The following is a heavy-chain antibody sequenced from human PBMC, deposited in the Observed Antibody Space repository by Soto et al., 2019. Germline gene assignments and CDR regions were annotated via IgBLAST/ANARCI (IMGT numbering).Heavy chain of an antibody. CDR2: LYTGGST. Sequence: GWSLRLSCASSGFTVSSNYMSWVRQAPGKGLEWVSTLYTGGSTYYADSVKGRFTISRDNSKNTLYLQMNSLRAEDTAVYHCATGISGWHKLDYWGQGTLVTVSS. CDR3: ATGISGWHKLDY. V-gene: IGHV3-53*01. J-gene: IGHJ4*02. D-gene: IGHD6-19*01. CDR1: GFTVSSNY.